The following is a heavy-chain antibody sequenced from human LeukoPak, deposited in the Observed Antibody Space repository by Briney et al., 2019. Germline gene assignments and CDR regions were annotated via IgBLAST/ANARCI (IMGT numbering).Heavy chain of an antibody. V-gene: IGHV4-34*01. Sequence: KSSETLSLTCAVYGGSFSGYYWSWIRQPPGKGLEWIGEINHSGSTNYNPSLKSRVTISVDTSKNQFSLKLSSVTAADTAVYYCARGVNSPIVVVVAATGGSDYWGQGTLVTVSS. CDR3: ARGVNSPIVVVVAATGGSDY. CDR1: GGSFSGYY. CDR2: INHSGST. D-gene: IGHD2-15*01. J-gene: IGHJ4*02.